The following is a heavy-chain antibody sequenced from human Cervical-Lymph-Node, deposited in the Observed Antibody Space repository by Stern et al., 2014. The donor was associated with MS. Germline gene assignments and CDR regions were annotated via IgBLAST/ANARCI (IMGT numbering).Heavy chain of an antibody. CDR1: EFVFSAYG. CDR2: ISHDGSNK. D-gene: IGHD6-6*01. V-gene: IGHV3-30*18. Sequence: VQLVESGGGVAQPGRSLRLSCAASEFVFSAYGMHWVRQAPGKGLEWVAAISHDGSNKNYVDSVKGRFHISRDNSKNTVYLQMNSLREEDTAMYYCAKAPLPASTIAAQYGMDVWGQGTTVTVSS. CDR3: AKAPLPASTIAAQYGMDV. J-gene: IGHJ6*02.